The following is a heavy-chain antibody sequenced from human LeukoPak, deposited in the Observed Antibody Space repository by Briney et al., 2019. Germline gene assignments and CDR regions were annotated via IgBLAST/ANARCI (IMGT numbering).Heavy chain of an antibody. D-gene: IGHD6-19*01. CDR1: GFTFSNYE. V-gene: IGHV3-48*03. CDR3: ARAHPSGWFYFDY. CDR2: ISSSGSDI. J-gene: IGHJ4*02. Sequence: GGSLRLSCAASGFTFSNYEMHWVRQAPGKGLEWVSYISSSGSDIYYADSVKGRFTISRDNAKNSLYLQMNSLRAEDTAVYYCARAHPSGWFYFDYWGQGTLVTVSS.